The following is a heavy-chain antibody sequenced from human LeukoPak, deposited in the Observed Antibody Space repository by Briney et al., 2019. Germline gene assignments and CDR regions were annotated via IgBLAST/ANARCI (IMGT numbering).Heavy chain of an antibody. V-gene: IGHV1-69*05. CDR2: IIPIFGTA. J-gene: IGHJ4*02. CDR3: ARGEMYSSSWYYFDY. D-gene: IGHD6-13*01. Sequence: LWASVKVSCKASGGTFSSYAISWVRQAPGQGLEWMGGIIPIFGTANYAQKFQGRVTITTDESTSTAYMELSSLRPEDTAVYYCARGEMYSSSWYYFDYWGQGTLVTVSP. CDR1: GGTFSSYA.